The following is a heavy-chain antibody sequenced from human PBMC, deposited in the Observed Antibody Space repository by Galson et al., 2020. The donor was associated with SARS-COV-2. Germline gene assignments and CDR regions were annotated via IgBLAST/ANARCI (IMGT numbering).Heavy chain of an antibody. J-gene: IGHJ4*02. CDR2: IFYTGST. CDR1: GGSISDNNFY. D-gene: IGHD1-26*01. Sequence: PSETLSLTCTVSGGSISDNNFYWGWVRQPPGKGLEWIGSIFYTGSTYYNPSLKSRVTISVDKSKNQFSLKLSSVTAADTAVYYCARLPLGATPVDFWGQGTLVTVSS. V-gene: IGHV4-39*01. CDR3: ARLPLGATPVDF.